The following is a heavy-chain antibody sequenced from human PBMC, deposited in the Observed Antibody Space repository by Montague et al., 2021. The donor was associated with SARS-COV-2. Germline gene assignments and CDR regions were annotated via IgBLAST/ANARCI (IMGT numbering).Heavy chain of an antibody. CDR2: INHSGST. CDR1: GGSFSGYY. D-gene: IGHD3-22*01. CDR3: ARRPHYYDSSGHYYPGPQRYYFDY. J-gene: IGHJ4*02. Sequence: SETLSLTCAVYGGSFSGYYWSWIRQPPGKGLEWIGEINHSGSTNYNPSLKSRVTISVDTSKNQFSLKLSSVTAADTAVYYCARRPHYYDSSGHYYPGPQRYYFDYWGQGTLVTVSS. V-gene: IGHV4-34*01.